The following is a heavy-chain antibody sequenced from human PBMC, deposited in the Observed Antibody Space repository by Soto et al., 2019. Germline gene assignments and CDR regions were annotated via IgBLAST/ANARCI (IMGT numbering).Heavy chain of an antibody. D-gene: IGHD6-6*01. Sequence: QVHLVQSGAEVKKPGASVKVSCKASGYTFTRYGITWVRQAPGQGLEWMGWISALNGNTASAQKLQGRVIVTRDTSTSTAYMELRSLRSDDTAVYYCARGRDGDYWGQGALVTVSS. CDR1: GYTFTRYG. J-gene: IGHJ4*02. CDR2: ISALNGNT. V-gene: IGHV1-18*01. CDR3: ARGRDGDY.